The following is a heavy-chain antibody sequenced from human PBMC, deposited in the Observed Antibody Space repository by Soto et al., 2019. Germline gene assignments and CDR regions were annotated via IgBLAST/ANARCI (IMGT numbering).Heavy chain of an antibody. CDR3: TRTTSLAGVY. CDR2: IKQDGNEK. V-gene: IGHV3-7*05. Sequence: EVQLVESGGALVQPGGSLRLSCAVSGFTFNNYWMSWVRQAPGKGLEWVANIKQDGNEKYYVDSVKGRFTISRDNAKISLYLPMNSLRAEDTAVYYCTRTTSLAGVYWGQGTLVTVSS. J-gene: IGHJ4*02. CDR1: GFTFNNYW. D-gene: IGHD4-4*01.